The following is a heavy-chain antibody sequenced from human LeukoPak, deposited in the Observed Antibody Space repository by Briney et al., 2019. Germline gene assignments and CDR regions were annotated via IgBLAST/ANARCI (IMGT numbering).Heavy chain of an antibody. CDR1: GYSFTSYW. Sequence: GESLKISCKGSGYSFTSYWIGWVRQMPVNCLKSIVIIYPVHSVTRYSTSFQGQVTISADKFISTAYLQWSSLKAWDTAMYYCARPKYSSGWLDWFDPWGQGTLVTVSS. V-gene: IGHV5-51*01. J-gene: IGHJ5*02. CDR3: ARPKYSSGWLDWFDP. CDR2: IYPVHSVT. D-gene: IGHD6-19*01.